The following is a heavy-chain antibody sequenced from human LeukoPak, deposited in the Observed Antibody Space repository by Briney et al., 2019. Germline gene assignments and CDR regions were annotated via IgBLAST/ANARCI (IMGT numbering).Heavy chain of an antibody. D-gene: IGHD6-19*01. J-gene: IGHJ4*02. CDR3: AREHSGWLDY. V-gene: IGHV4-59*01. Sequence: SSETLSLTCTVSGGSISSYYWSWIRQPPGKGLEWIGYIYYSGSTNYNPSLKSRVTISVDTSKNQFSLKLSSVTAADTAVYYCAREHSGWLDYWGQGTLVTVSS. CDR1: GGSISSYY. CDR2: IYYSGST.